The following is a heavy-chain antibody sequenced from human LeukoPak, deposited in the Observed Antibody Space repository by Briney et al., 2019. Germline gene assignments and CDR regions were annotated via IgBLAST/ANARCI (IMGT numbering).Heavy chain of an antibody. D-gene: IGHD3-22*01. Sequence: ASVKVSCKASGYTFTGYYMHWVRQAPGQGLEWMGWINPNSGGTNYAQKFQGRVTMTRDTSISTAYMELSRLRSDDTAVYYCASLGAHYYDSSGSDDAFDIWGQGTMVTVSS. CDR1: GYTFTGYY. J-gene: IGHJ3*02. CDR2: INPNSGGT. CDR3: ASLGAHYYDSSGSDDAFDI. V-gene: IGHV1-2*02.